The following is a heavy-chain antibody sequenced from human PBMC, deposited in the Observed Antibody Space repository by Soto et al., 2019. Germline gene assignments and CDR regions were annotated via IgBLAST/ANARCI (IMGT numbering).Heavy chain of an antibody. CDR3: ARGLLTVVGATTTGWFDP. Sequence: SETLSLTCTVSGGSISSYYWSWIRQPPGKGLEWIGYIYYSGSTNYNPSLKSRVTISVDTSKNQFSLKLSSVTAADTAVYYCARGLLTVVGATTTGWFDPWGQGTLVTVSS. CDR2: IYYSGST. J-gene: IGHJ5*02. D-gene: IGHD1-26*01. V-gene: IGHV4-59*01. CDR1: GGSISSYY.